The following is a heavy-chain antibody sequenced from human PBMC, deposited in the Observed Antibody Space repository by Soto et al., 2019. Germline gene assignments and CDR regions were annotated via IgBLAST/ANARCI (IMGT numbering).Heavy chain of an antibody. D-gene: IGHD3-3*01. CDR3: ARAVSYYDFWSGRSYFDY. V-gene: IGHV4-30-4*01. J-gene: IGHJ4*02. CDR2: IYYSGST. Sequence: SETLSLTCTVSGGSISSGDYYWSWIRQPPGKGLEWIGYIYYSGSTYYNPSLKSRVTISVDTSKNQFSLKLSSVTAADTAVYYCARAVSYYDFWSGRSYFDYWGQGTLVTVSS. CDR1: GGSISSGDYY.